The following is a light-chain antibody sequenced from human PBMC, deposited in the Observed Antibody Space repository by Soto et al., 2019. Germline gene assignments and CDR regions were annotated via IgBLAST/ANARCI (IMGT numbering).Light chain of an antibody. CDR1: QSVSSSY. CDR2: GAS. Sequence: EIVLTQSPGTLSLSPGERATLSCRASQSVSSSYLAWYQQKPGQAPRLPIYGASSRATGIPDRFSGSGSGTDFTLTISRLEPEDFAVYYCQQRSNWPSWTFGQGTKV. CDR3: QQRSNWPSWT. J-gene: IGKJ1*01. V-gene: IGKV3D-20*02.